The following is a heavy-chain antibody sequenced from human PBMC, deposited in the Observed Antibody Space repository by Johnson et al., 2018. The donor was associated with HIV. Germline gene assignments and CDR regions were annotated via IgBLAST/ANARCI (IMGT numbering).Heavy chain of an antibody. J-gene: IGHJ3*02. Sequence: VQLVESGGGLVKPGGSLRLPCEASGFTFSNAWMSWVRQAPGKGLEWVGRIRRTANSYATAYAAYVKGSFTISRDDQKNTEYLQMNSLKTEDTAVYYCTRHTVTGDAFDIWGQGTMVTVSS. CDR2: IRRTANSYAT. CDR3: TRHTVTGDAFDI. D-gene: IGHD4-17*01. V-gene: IGHV3-73*01. CDR1: GFTFSNAW.